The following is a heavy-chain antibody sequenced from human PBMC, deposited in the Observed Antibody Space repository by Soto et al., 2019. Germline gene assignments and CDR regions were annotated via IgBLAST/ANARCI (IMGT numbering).Heavy chain of an antibody. D-gene: IGHD3-22*01. CDR2: IYWDDDK. CDR3: AHTTMIVVVAAIGTFDY. Sequence: QITLKESGPTLVKPTQTLTLTCTFSGLSLSTSGVGVGWIRQPPGKALEWLALIYWDDDKRYSPSLKSRLTITKDTSKNQVVLTMTNMDPVDTATYYCAHTTMIVVVAAIGTFDYWGQGTLVTVSS. J-gene: IGHJ4*02. V-gene: IGHV2-5*02. CDR1: GLSLSTSGVG.